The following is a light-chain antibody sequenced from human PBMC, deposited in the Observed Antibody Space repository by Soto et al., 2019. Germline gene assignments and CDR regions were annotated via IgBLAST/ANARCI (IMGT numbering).Light chain of an antibody. CDR2: GAS. J-gene: IGKJ1*01. CDR1: QSVSSNH. CDR3: QQYGSSPQT. Sequence: ESGLTQSPGTLSLSPGERATLSCRASQSVSSNHLAWYQQKRGQPPRLLIYGASSRATGTPGRFSGSGSGTDFTLTITRLEPEDFAVYYCQQYGSSPQTFGQGTKV. V-gene: IGKV3-20*01.